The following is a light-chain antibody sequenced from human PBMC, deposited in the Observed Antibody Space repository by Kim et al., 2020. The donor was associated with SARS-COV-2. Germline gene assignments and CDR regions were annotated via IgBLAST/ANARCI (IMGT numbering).Light chain of an antibody. J-gene: IGLJ2*01. V-gene: IGLV1-47*01. CDR1: NSNIESNY. Sequence: QAVVTQPPSTSGTPGQRVTISCSGGNSNIESNYVYWYQQLPGTAPKLLMYRNDQRPSGVPDRFSASKSGTSASLAISGLRSDDEAAYYCAAWDDILSGVVFGGGTQLTVL. CDR3: AAWDDILSGVV. CDR2: RND.